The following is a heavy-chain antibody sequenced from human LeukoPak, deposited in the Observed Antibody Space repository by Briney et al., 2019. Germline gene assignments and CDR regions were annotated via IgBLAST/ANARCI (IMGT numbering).Heavy chain of an antibody. CDR3: ARIGPSGSGSYFFLDP. J-gene: IGHJ5*02. D-gene: IGHD3-10*01. CDR2: IDSDGSGA. CDR1: GFTFSTYW. V-gene: IGHV3-74*01. Sequence: LPGGSLRLSCAASGFTFSTYWMHWVRQAPGMGLVWVSRIDSDGSGASYADSVKGRFTISRDNAKSTLYLQMNSLRAEDTAVYYCARIGPSGSGSYFFLDPWGQGTLVTVSS.